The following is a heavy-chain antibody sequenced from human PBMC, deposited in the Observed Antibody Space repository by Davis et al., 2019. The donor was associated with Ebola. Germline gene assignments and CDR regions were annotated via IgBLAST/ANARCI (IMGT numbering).Heavy chain of an antibody. CDR3: PSAGDGDYFGVFDI. D-gene: IGHD4-17*01. J-gene: IGHJ3*02. CDR2: ISYDGSNK. V-gene: IGHV3-30-3*01. CDR1: GFPFSRYS. Sequence: SLNLPCAASGFPFSRYSMHWVRQAPGPGLEWVAVISYDGSNKYYADSVQRRFTISSDNSTNTLYLQMNSLRAEDTAVYYCPSAGDGDYFGVFDIWGQGTMVTVSS.